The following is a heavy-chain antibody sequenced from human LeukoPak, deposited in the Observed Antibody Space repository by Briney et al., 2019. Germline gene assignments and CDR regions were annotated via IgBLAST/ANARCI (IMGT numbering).Heavy chain of an antibody. CDR2: ISGSGGST. Sequence: VGSLRLSCAASGFTFSSYAMSWVRQAPGKGLEWVSAISGSGGSTYYADSVKGRFTISRDNSKSTLYLQMNSLRAEDTAVYYCAKSGIVRCFDYWGQGTLVTVSS. CDR3: AKSGIVRCFDY. J-gene: IGHJ4*02. CDR1: GFTFSSYA. D-gene: IGHD3-10*01. V-gene: IGHV3-23*01.